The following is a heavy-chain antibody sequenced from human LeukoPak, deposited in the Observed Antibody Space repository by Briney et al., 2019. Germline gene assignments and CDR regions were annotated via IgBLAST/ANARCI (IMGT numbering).Heavy chain of an antibody. CDR2: INPNSGGT. Sequence: GASVKVSCKASGYTFTGYYMHWVRQAPGQGLEWMGWINPNSGGTNYAQKFQGRVTMTRDMSTSTDYMELSSLRSEDTAVYYCARDNSVEDTAWWFDPWGQETLVTVSS. CDR3: ARDNSVEDTAWWFDP. V-gene: IGHV1-2*02. D-gene: IGHD4-23*01. J-gene: IGHJ5*02. CDR1: GYTFTGYY.